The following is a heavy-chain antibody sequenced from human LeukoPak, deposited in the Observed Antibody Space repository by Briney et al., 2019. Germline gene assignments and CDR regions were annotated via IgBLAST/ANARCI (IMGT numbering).Heavy chain of an antibody. D-gene: IGHD3-10*01. Sequence: GASVKVSCKASGYTFTSYAMHWVRQAPGQRLEWMGWINAGKGNTKYSQRFQGRVTITRDTSASTAYMELSSLRSEDTAVYYCARDRAPITMVRGVINWFDPWGQGTLVTVSS. CDR1: GYTFTSYA. CDR3: ARDRAPITMVRGVINWFDP. CDR2: INAGKGNT. V-gene: IGHV1-3*01. J-gene: IGHJ5*02.